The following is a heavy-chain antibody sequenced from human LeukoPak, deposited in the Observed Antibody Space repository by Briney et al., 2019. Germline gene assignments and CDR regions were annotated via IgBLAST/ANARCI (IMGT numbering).Heavy chain of an antibody. V-gene: IGHV3-30*12. J-gene: IGHJ4*02. CDR3: ATTGYSSRNY. D-gene: IGHD6-13*01. CDR2: ISYDGSNK. Sequence: GGSLRLSCAASGFTFSSYGMHWVRQAPGKGLEWVAVISYDGSNKYYADSVKGRFTISRDNSKNTLYLQMNSLRAEDTAVYYCATTGYSSRNYWGQGTLVTVSS. CDR1: GFTFSSYG.